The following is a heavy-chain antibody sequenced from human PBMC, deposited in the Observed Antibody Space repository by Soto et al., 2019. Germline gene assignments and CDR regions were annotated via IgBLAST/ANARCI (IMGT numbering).Heavy chain of an antibody. CDR1: GYTFTSYG. CDR3: ARDIEVATISYYYYGMDV. CDR2: ISAYNGNT. D-gene: IGHD5-12*01. J-gene: IGHJ6*02. V-gene: IGHV1-18*01. Sequence: VKVSCKAPGYTFTSYGISWVRQAPGQGLEWMGWISAYNGNTNYAQKLQGRVTMTTDTSTSTAYMELRSLRFDDTAVYYCARDIEVATISYYYYGMDVWGQGTTVTVSS.